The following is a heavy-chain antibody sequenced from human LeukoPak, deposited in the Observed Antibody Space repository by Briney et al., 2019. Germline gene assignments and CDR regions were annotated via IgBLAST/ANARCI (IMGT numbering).Heavy chain of an antibody. CDR3: AREGGYSYGLYGDYYGMDV. J-gene: IGHJ6*01. V-gene: IGHV1-18*01. CDR2: ISAYNGNT. D-gene: IGHD5-18*01. CDR1: GYTFTSYG. Sequence: ASVKASDKPSGYTFTSYGISGVRQAPGQGLEWMGWISAYNGNTNYAQKLQGRVTMTTDTSTSTAYMELRSLRSDDTAVYYCAREGGYSYGLYGDYYGMDVWGQVTTLTVSS.